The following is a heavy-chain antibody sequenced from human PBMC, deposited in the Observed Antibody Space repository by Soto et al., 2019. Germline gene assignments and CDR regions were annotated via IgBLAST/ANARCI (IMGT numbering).Heavy chain of an antibody. D-gene: IGHD5-18*01. V-gene: IGHV3-21*01. CDR2: ISSSSSYI. J-gene: IGHJ4*02. Sequence: GGSLRLSCAASGFTFSSYSMNWVRQAPGKGLEWVSSISSSSSYIYYADSVKGRFTISRDNAKNSLYLQMNSLRAEDTAVYYCASGTYTAMAYYFDYWGQGTLVTVSS. CDR1: GFTFSSYS. CDR3: ASGTYTAMAYYFDY.